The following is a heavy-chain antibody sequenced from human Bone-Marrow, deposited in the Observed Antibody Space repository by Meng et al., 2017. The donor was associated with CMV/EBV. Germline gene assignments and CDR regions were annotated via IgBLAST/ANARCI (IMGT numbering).Heavy chain of an antibody. Sequence: GGSLRLSCAVSGLTFTTYAMSWVRQAPGKGLEWVSVIGRGGTAYHEDSVKGRFTISRDNSKNTAYLQMNSLGAEDTAVYYCAAKMHGDYAFEYWGQGSLVTVSS. J-gene: IGHJ4*02. CDR2: IGRGGTA. D-gene: IGHD4-17*01. CDR3: AAKMHGDYAFEY. V-gene: IGHV3-23*01. CDR1: GLTFTTYA.